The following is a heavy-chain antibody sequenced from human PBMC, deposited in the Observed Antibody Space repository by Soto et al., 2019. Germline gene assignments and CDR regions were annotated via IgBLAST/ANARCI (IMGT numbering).Heavy chain of an antibody. J-gene: IGHJ6*02. D-gene: IGHD2-2*01. CDR1: GGTFSSYA. Sequence: SVKVSCKASGGTFSSYAMSWVRQAPGQGLEWMGGIIPIFGTANYAQKFQGRVTITADESTSTAYMELSSLRSEDTAVYYCARVTSYYYGMDVWGQGTTVTVSS. CDR2: IIPIFGTA. V-gene: IGHV1-69*13. CDR3: ARVTSYYYGMDV.